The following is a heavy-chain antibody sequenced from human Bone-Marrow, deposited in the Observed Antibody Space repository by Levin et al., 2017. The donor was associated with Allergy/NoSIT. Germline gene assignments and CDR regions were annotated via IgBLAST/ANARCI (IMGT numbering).Heavy chain of an antibody. CDR2: ISSSGSTI. CDR1: GFTFSDYY. CDR3: ASPRGRWLQLIVVY. V-gene: IGHV3-11*01. Sequence: GESLKISCAASGFTFSDYYMSWIRQAPGKGLEWVSYISSSGSTIYYADSVKGRFTISRDNAKNSLYLQMNSLRAEDTAVYYCASPRGRWLQLIVVYWGQGTLVTVSS. D-gene: IGHD5-24*01. J-gene: IGHJ4*02.